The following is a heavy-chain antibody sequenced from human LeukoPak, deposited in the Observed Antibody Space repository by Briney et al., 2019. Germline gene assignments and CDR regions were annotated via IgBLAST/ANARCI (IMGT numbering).Heavy chain of an antibody. D-gene: IGHD3-3*01. CDR3: ASGRGIFGVVHFDY. J-gene: IGHJ4*02. Sequence: KPSETLSLNCAVYGGALSGYYLSWFRHPPGKGLELIGEINHSGSTNYNPSLKSRLTISVDTSKNQFSLKLSSVTAADTAVYYCASGRGIFGVVHFDYWGQGTLVTVSS. CDR2: INHSGST. CDR1: GGALSGYY. V-gene: IGHV4-34*01.